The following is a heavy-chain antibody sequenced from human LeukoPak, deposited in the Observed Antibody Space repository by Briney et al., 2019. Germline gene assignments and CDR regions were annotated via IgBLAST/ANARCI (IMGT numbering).Heavy chain of an antibody. CDR3: ASLAYSSSWSVAYYYYYMDV. CDR1: GYTFTGYY. V-gene: IGHV1-2*02. D-gene: IGHD6-13*01. Sequence: ASVKVSCKASGYTFTGYYMHWVRQAPGQGLEWMGWINPNSGGTNYAQKFQGRVTMTRDTSISTAYMELSRLRSDDTAVYYCASLAYSSSWSVAYYYYYMDVWGKGTTVTVSS. CDR2: INPNSGGT. J-gene: IGHJ6*03.